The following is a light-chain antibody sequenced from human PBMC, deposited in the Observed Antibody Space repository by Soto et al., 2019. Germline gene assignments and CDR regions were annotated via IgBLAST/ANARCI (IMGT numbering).Light chain of an antibody. J-gene: IGLJ2*01. Sequence: QSVLTQPPSTSETPGQRVTISCSGSSSNIGSNTVHWYQQIPGTAPKLLIYTNNQRSSGVSDRFSGSKSDTSASLVISGLQSEDEADYYCATWDNGLTGVVFGGGTKLTVL. CDR3: ATWDNGLTGVV. CDR2: TNN. V-gene: IGLV1-44*01. CDR1: SSNIGSNT.